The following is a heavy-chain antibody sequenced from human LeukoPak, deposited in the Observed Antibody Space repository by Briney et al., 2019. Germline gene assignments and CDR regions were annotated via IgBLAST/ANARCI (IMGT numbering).Heavy chain of an antibody. V-gene: IGHV4-59*08. CDR1: GGSISSYY. J-gene: IGHJ4*02. CDR2: IYYSGST. D-gene: IGHD1-26*01. CDR3: ARGDSGSYYAGVFDY. Sequence: SETLSLTCTVSGGSISSYYWSWIRQPPGKGLEWIGYIYYSGSTNYNPSLKSRVTISVDTSKNQFSLKLSSVTAADTAVYYCARGDSGSYYAGVFDYWGQGTLATVSS.